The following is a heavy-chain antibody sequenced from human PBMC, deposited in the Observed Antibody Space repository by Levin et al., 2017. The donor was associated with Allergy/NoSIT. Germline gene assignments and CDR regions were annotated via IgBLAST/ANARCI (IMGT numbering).Heavy chain of an antibody. J-gene: IGHJ3*02. Sequence: GESLKISCAASGFTFSSYAMHWVRQAPGKGLESVSAISSNGGSSYYANSVKGRFAISRDNSKNTLYLQMGSLGAEDMAVYYCARAGVQLWRTDTFDIWGQGTMVTVSS. V-gene: IGHV3-64*01. CDR2: ISSNGGSS. CDR3: ARAGVQLWRTDTFDI. D-gene: IGHD5-18*01. CDR1: GFTFSSYA.